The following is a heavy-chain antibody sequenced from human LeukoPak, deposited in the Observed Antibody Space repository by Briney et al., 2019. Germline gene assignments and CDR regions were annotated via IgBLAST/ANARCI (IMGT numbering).Heavy chain of an antibody. V-gene: IGHV3-30*02. D-gene: IGHD1-1*01. J-gene: IGHJ3*02. CDR3: ANRRGTQVLGNNIDI. CDR2: LQNDGGDI. CDR1: GFTFSNYG. Sequence: GGSLGLSCAASGFTFSNYGMHWVRQAPDKGLEWVAFLQNDGGDIHYADSVEGRFTISRDNSKNTLYLQMNSLRAEDTAVYYCANRRGTQVLGNNIDIWGQGTLVTVSS.